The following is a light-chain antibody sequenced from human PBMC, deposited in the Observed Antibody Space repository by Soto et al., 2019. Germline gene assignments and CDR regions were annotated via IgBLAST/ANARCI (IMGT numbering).Light chain of an antibody. CDR1: QSVSNN. J-gene: IGKJ2*01. CDR2: DAS. CDR3: QQYNNWPCYT. V-gene: IGKV3-15*01. Sequence: ELVMTPSPATLSVSPGERSTLSCRASQSVSNNLAWHQQKPGQAPRLVIYDASTSATGVPARFSGRRCGEEFTLTISSVQSEDSAIYYCQQYNNWPCYTFGQRTKVDIK.